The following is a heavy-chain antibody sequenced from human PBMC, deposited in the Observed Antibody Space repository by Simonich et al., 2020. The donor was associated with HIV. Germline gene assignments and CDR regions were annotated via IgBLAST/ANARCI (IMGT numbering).Heavy chain of an antibody. D-gene: IGHD6-13*01. CDR3: ARLTAGGLGEYFQH. V-gene: IGHV4-34*01. J-gene: IGHJ1*01. CDR1: GGSFSGYY. CDR2: SNHRGST. Sequence: QVQLQQWGAGLLKPSETLSLTCAVYGGSFSGYYWSWIRQPPGKGLGGIGESNHRGSTNYNPSLKSRVTISVDTSKNQFSLKLSSVTAADTAVYYCARLTAGGLGEYFQHWGQGTLVTVSS.